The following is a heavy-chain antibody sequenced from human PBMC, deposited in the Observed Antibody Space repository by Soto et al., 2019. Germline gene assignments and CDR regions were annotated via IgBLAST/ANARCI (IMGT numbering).Heavy chain of an antibody. CDR2: IYYSGST. CDR3: ARGYCSGGSCYALVDNWFDP. D-gene: IGHD2-15*01. J-gene: IGHJ5*02. Sequence: PSETLSLTCTVSGGSISSYYWSWIRQPPGKGLEWIGYIYYSGSTNYNPSLKSRVTISVDTSKNQFSLKLSSVTAADTAVYYCARGYCSGGSCYALVDNWFDPSGQETLLTISA. CDR1: GGSISSYY. V-gene: IGHV4-59*01.